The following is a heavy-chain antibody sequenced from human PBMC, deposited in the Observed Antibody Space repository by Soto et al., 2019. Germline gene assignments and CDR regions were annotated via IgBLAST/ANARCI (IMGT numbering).Heavy chain of an antibody. D-gene: IGHD2-21*02. Sequence: EVQLVESGGGLVQPGGSLRLSCAASGFTFSSYSMNWVRHAPGKGLEWVSSISSSSSYIYYADSVKGRFTISRDNAKNSLYMQMNSLRAEDTAVYYCARADIVVVTAIQMGAGVDYWGQGTLVTVSS. CDR3: ARADIVVVTAIQMGAGVDY. V-gene: IGHV3-21*01. J-gene: IGHJ4*02. CDR1: GFTFSSYS. CDR2: ISSSSSYI.